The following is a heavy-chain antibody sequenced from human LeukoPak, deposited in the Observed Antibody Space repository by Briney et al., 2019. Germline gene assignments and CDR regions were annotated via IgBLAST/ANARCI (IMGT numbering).Heavy chain of an antibody. CDR2: ISYDGSNK. CDR3: AKEFYYGSGCYYYYGMDV. Sequence: GGSLRLSCAASGFTFSSYGMHWVRQAPGKGLEWVAVISYDGSNKYYADSVKGRFTISRDNSKNTLYLQMNSLRAEDTAVYYCAKEFYYGSGCYYYYGMDVWGQGTTVTVSS. D-gene: IGHD3-10*01. V-gene: IGHV3-30*18. CDR1: GFTFSSYG. J-gene: IGHJ6*02.